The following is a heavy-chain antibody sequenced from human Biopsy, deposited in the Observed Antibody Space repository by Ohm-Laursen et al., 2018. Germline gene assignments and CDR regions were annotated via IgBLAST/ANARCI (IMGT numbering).Heavy chain of an antibody. D-gene: IGHD3-10*01. J-gene: IGHJ5*01. V-gene: IGHV3-74*01. CDR1: GFSFSSYW. CDR2: INIDGSTT. CDR3: ATELLPPGVGGHWLES. Sequence: GSLRLSCAASGFSFSSYWMHWVRQGPGKGLVWVSRINIDGSTTRYADSVKGRFTVSRDNAKNSLYLQMNSLRAADTAKYYCATELLPPGVGGHWLESWGQGISVTVSS.